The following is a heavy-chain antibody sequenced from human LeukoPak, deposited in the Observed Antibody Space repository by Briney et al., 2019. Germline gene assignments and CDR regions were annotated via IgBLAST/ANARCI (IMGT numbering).Heavy chain of an antibody. V-gene: IGHV3-23*01. CDR3: AKIRSSGYYGEFDY. Sequence: GGSLRLSCAASGFTFSSYAMNWVRQAPGKGLEWVSAISGGGSSTYYADSVKGRFAISRDNSKNTLYLQMNSLRAEDTALYYCAKIRSSGYYGEFDYWGQGTLVTVSS. D-gene: IGHD3-22*01. CDR2: ISGGGSST. CDR1: GFTFSSYA. J-gene: IGHJ4*02.